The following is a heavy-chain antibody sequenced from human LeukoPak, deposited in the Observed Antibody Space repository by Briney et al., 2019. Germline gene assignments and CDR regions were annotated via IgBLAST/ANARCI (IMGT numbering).Heavy chain of an antibody. D-gene: IGHD4-17*01. CDR1: GYSFTSYW. CDR3: ARRSKVGYGDYGDY. V-gene: IGHV5-10-1*01. CDR2: IDPSDSYT. Sequence: GESLKISCKGSGYSFTSYWISWVRQMPGKGLEWMGRIDPSDSYTNYSPSLQGDVTISADKTISTAYLQWSSLKASDTAMYDCARRSKVGYGDYGDYWGQGTLVSVSS. J-gene: IGHJ4*02.